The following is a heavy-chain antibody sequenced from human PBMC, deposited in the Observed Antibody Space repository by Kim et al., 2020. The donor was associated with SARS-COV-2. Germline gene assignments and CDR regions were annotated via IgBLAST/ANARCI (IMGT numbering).Heavy chain of an antibody. CDR3: AKATLPIAAAAVDY. CDR1: GFTFSSYG. Sequence: GGSLRLSCAASGFTFSSYGMHWVRQAPGKGLEWVAVISYDGSNKYYADSVKGRFTISRDNSKNTLYLQMNSLRAEDTAVYYCAKATLPIAAAAVDYWGQGTLVTVSS. J-gene: IGHJ4*02. V-gene: IGHV3-30*18. D-gene: IGHD6-13*01. CDR2: ISYDGSNK.